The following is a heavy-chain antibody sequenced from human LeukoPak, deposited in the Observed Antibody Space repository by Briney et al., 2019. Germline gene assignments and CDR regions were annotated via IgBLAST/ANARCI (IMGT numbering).Heavy chain of an antibody. V-gene: IGHV3-30*02. CDR3: ARASYYYDSSGYYYAHYYYYYMDV. CDR2: IRYDGSNK. Sequence: GGSLRLSCAASGFTFSSYGMHWVRQAPGKGLEWVAFIRYDGSNKYYADSVKGRFTISRDNAKNSLYLQMNSLRAEDTALYYCARASYYYDSSGYYYAHYYYYYMDVWGKGTTVTVSS. D-gene: IGHD3-22*01. J-gene: IGHJ6*03. CDR1: GFTFSSYG.